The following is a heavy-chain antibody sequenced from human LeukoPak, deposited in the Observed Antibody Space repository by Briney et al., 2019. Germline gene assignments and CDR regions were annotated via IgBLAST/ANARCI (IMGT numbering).Heavy chain of an antibody. CDR1: GFTFSSYF. Sequence: GGSLRLSCAASGFTFSSYFMSWVRQAPGKGLEWVANIKQDGSEKYYVDSVKGRFTISRDNAKNSLYLQMNSLRAEDTAVYYCARVYKGYSLAWYYYYMDVWGKGTTVTISS. V-gene: IGHV3-7*01. CDR3: ARVYKGYSLAWYYYYMDV. CDR2: IKQDGSEK. J-gene: IGHJ6*03. D-gene: IGHD5-18*01.